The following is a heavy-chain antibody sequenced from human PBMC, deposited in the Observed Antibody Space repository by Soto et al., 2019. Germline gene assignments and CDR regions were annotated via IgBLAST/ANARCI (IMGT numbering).Heavy chain of an antibody. CDR1: GGSVSNSQYF. Sequence: PSETLSLTCTVSGGSVSNSQYFRVWLRQPPGKGLEWIGNLYYGGSTHYNPSLKSRVTISVETSKSQFSLKLSSVTAADTAVYYCARDFYDILTGYYAAIIYGMDVWGQGTTVTVSS. J-gene: IGHJ6*02. D-gene: IGHD3-9*01. V-gene: IGHV4-39*02. CDR2: LYYGGST. CDR3: ARDFYDILTGYYAAIIYGMDV.